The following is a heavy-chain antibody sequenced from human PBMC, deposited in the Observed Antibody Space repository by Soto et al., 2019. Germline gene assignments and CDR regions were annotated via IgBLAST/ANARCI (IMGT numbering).Heavy chain of an antibody. Sequence: EVQLLESGGGLVQPGGSLRLSCTASGFTFSDHAMTWVRQAPGKGLEWLSGISGGGSGAYYADSVKGRFTVSRAYSNNTLFLQMDSLRVEETAVYYGAIDLWWYTQWGQGTLVTVSS. V-gene: IGHV3-23*01. J-gene: IGHJ4*02. CDR1: GFTFSDHA. CDR2: ISGGGSGA. CDR3: AIDLWWYTQ. D-gene: IGHD2-15*01.